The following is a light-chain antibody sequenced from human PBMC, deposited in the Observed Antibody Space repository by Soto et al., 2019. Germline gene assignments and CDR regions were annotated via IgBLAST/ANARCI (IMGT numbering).Light chain of an antibody. V-gene: IGKV1-39*01. CDR2: GAS. J-gene: IGKJ1*01. CDR3: HQTHSSTRT. Sequence: DIQLTQSPLSLSASVGDRVTIICRASQSISRCLNWYQQRPGKAPNLLIYGASTLNSGVPSRFSGSRSGTDFTLTITSLQPEDFATYYCHQTHSSTRTFGQGTKV. CDR1: QSISRC.